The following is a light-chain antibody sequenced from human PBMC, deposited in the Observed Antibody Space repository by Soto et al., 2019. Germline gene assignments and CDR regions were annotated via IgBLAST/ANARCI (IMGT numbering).Light chain of an antibody. J-gene: IGKJ3*01. V-gene: IGKV1-8*01. CDR3: QQYYSYPPFS. CDR1: QGISSY. Sequence: AIRMTQSPSSLSASTGDRVTITCRASQGISSYLAWYQQKPGKAPKLLIYTASTLQSGVPSRFRGSGSGTDFTSTIICLQSEDFATYYCQQYYSYPPFSFGPGTKVDIK. CDR2: TAS.